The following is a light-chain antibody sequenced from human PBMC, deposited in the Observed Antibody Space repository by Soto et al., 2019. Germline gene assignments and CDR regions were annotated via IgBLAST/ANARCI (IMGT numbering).Light chain of an antibody. Sequence: QSVLTQPPSASGSPGQSVSISCTGTSSDVGGHNYVSWYQQHPGKAPKLMIYEVTKRPSGVPDRFSGSKSGNTASLTVSWLQAEDEADYYCSSYAGRNNLVFGGGTKLTVL. CDR3: SSYAGRNNLV. CDR2: EVT. CDR1: SSDVGGHNY. J-gene: IGLJ2*01. V-gene: IGLV2-8*01.